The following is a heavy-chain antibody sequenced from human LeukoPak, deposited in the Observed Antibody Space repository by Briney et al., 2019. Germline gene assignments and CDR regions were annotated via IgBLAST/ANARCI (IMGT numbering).Heavy chain of an antibody. CDR2: LGWNGGSI. CDR3: AKDISPSYDSSGYLGHDAFDV. D-gene: IGHD3-22*01. J-gene: IGHJ3*01. V-gene: IGHV3-9*01. CDR1: GFTFGDFA. Sequence: PGGSFTRYSASAGFTFGDFARQGLRHGPGKGKKWVAGLGWNGGSIGYADSVKGRFTISRDNARNSLYLQMNSLRAEDTALYYCAKDISPSYDSSGYLGHDAFDVWGQGTMVSVSS.